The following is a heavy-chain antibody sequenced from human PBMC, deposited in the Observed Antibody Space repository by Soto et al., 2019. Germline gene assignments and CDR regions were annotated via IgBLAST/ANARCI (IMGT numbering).Heavy chain of an antibody. CDR2: ISSSSSTI. D-gene: IGHD4-4*01. J-gene: IGHJ4*02. Sequence: EVQLVESGGGLVQPGGSLRLSCAASGFTFSSYSMNWVRQAPGKGLEWLSYISSSSSTIYYTDSVKGRFTISRDNAKNSLYLQMTSLRDADTAVYYCARVGWLQSIGYWGQGTLVTVSS. CDR3: ARVGWLQSIGY. CDR1: GFTFSSYS. V-gene: IGHV3-48*02.